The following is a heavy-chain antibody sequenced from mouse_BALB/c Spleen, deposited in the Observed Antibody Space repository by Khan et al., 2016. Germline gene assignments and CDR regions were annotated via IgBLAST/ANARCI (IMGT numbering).Heavy chain of an antibody. J-gene: IGHJ2*01. CDR3: TRKGIFYGNYDFDS. D-gene: IGHD2-1*01. V-gene: IGHV1-15*01. Sequence: QVQLQQSGAELVRPGASVTLSCKASGYTFSDYEMHWVKQTPVHGLEWIGAIDPETGCTAYNQKFKGQATLTAGRSSSTAYMELRSLTSEDSAVYYCTRKGIFYGNYDFDSWGQGTTLTVSS. CDR2: IDPETGCT. CDR1: GYTFSDYE.